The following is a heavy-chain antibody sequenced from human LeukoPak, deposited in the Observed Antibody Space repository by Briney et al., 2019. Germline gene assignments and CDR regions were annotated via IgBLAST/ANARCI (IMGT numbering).Heavy chain of an antibody. CDR1: GFTFSSYA. Sequence: GGSLRLSCAASGFTFSSYAMSWVRQAPGKGLEWVANIKQDGSEKYYVDSVKGRFTISRDNAKNSLYLQMNSLRAEDTAVYYCARERYYYGSSGYPVWGQGTLVTVSS. CDR2: IKQDGSEK. D-gene: IGHD3-22*01. V-gene: IGHV3-7*01. CDR3: ARERYYYGSSGYPV. J-gene: IGHJ4*02.